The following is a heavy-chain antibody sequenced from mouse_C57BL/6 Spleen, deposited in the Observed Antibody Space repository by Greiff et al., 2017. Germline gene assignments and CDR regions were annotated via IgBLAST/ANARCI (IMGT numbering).Heavy chain of an antibody. Sequence: EVQLQQSGPELVKPGASVKIPCKASGYTFTDYNMDWVKQSHGKSLEWIGDINPNNGGTIYNQKFKGKATLTVDKSTSTAYMELRSLTSEDTAVYYCARGDDGPRWFDVWGTGTTVTVSS. V-gene: IGHV1-18*01. CDR1: GYTFTDYN. CDR3: ARGDDGPRWFDV. CDR2: INPNNGGT. J-gene: IGHJ1*03. D-gene: IGHD2-3*01.